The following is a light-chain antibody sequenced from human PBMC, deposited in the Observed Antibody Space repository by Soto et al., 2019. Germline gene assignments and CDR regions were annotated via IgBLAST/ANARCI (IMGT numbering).Light chain of an antibody. V-gene: IGKV3D-20*02. CDR1: QSVSSSF. Sequence: EIVLTQSPGTLSLSPGERATLSCRASQSVSSSFIAWYQHKPGQAPRLLIYGASSRATGIPDRFSGSGSGTDFTLTISRLEPEDFAVYYCQQRSNWPPITFGQGTRLEIK. J-gene: IGKJ5*01. CDR3: QQRSNWPPIT. CDR2: GAS.